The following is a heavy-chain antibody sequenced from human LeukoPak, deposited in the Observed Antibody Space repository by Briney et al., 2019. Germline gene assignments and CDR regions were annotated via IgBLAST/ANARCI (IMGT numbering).Heavy chain of an antibody. V-gene: IGHV3-48*04. Sequence: PGGSLRLSCAASGFTFSIYSMNWVRQAPGKGLEWVSYIRSGGSSIYYADSVRGRYTLSKDSAKKFMYLQINSLTAENKAVYYCVRGQGVSGVLTMYWGQGTLVTVSS. CDR2: IRSGGSSI. CDR1: GFTFSIYS. CDR3: VRGQGVSGVLTMY. D-gene: IGHD4/OR15-4a*01. J-gene: IGHJ4*02.